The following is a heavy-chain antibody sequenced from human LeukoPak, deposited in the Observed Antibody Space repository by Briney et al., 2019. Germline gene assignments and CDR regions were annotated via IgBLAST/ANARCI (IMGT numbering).Heavy chain of an antibody. V-gene: IGHV3-21*01. CDR2: ISSSSSYI. D-gene: IGHD1-26*01. J-gene: IGHJ4*02. CDR1: GFTFSSYS. CDR3: ARDYEVVGASGGLDY. Sequence: PGGSLRLSCAASGFTFSSYSMNWVRQAPGKGLEWVSSISSSSSYIYYADSVKGRFTISRDNAKNSLYLQMNSLRAEDTAVYYCARDYEVVGASGGLDYRGQGTLVTVSS.